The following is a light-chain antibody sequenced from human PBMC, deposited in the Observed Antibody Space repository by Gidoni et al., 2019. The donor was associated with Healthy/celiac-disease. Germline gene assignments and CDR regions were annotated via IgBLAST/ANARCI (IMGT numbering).Light chain of an antibody. J-gene: IGKJ2*01. CDR3: QQYDNPYT. V-gene: IGKV1-33*01. CDR1: QDISNY. CDR2: DAS. Sequence: DIQMTQSPSSLSASVGDRVTITCQASQDISNYLNWYRQKPGKAPKLLIYDASTLETGVPSRFSGSGSGTDFTFTISSLQPEDIATYYCQQYDNPYTFGQGTKLEIK.